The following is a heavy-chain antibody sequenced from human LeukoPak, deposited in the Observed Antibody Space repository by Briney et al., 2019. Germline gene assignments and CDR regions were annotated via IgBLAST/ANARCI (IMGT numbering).Heavy chain of an antibody. CDR3: ASSGIVVVPAAIRHNWFDP. CDR1: GGSISSYY. Sequence: PSETLSLTCTVSGGSISSYYWSWIRQPPGKGLEWIGGINHSGSTNYNPSLKSRVTISVDTSKNQFSLKLSSVTAADTAVYYCASSGIVVVPAAIRHNWFDPWGQGTLVTVSS. CDR2: INHSGST. V-gene: IGHV4-34*01. D-gene: IGHD2-2*02. J-gene: IGHJ5*02.